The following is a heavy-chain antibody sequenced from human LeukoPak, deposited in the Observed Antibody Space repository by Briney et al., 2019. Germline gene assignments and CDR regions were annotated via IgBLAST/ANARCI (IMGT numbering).Heavy chain of an antibody. CDR2: ISSNGATT. Sequence: GGSLRLSCSASGFTFSSYAMHWVRQAPGKGLEYVSAISSNGATTYYADSVKGRFTISRDNSKNTLYFQMSSLRPEDTAVYYCVKIVMADGYFDYWGQGTLVTVSS. J-gene: IGHJ4*02. D-gene: IGHD3-16*01. CDR3: VKIVMADGYFDY. CDR1: GFTFSSYA. V-gene: IGHV3-64*05.